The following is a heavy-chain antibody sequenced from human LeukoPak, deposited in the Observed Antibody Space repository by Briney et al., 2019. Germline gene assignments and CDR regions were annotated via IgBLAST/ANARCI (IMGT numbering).Heavy chain of an antibody. CDR2: IYYSGST. CDR3: ARDSHDAFDI. CDR1: GGSISSYY. J-gene: IGHJ3*02. V-gene: IGHV4-59*01. Sequence: KSSETLSLTCTVSGGSISSYYWSWIRQPPGKGLEWIGYIYYSGSTNYNPSLKSRVTISVDTSKNQFSLKLSSVTAADTAVYYCARDSHDAFDIWGQGTVVTVSS.